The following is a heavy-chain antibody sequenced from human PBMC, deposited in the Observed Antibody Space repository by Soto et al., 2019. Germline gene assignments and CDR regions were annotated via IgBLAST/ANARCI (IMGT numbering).Heavy chain of an antibody. V-gene: IGHV4-59*08. J-gene: IGHJ4*02. CDR2: IYYSGST. CDR1: GGSISSYY. CDR3: ARNEPYYDFWSGPSDY. D-gene: IGHD3-3*01. Sequence: TLSLTCTVSGGSISSYYWSWIRQPPGKGLEWIGYIYYSGSTNYNPSLKSRVTISVDTSKNQFSLKLSSVTAADTAVYYCARNEPYYDFWSGPSDYWGQGTLVTVSS.